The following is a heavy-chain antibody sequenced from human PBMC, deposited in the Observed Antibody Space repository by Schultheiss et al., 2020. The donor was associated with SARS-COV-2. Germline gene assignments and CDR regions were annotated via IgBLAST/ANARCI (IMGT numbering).Heavy chain of an antibody. CDR3: ARGDSSSYAFDI. D-gene: IGHD6-6*01. Sequence: GGSLRLSCAASGFTVSSNYMSWVRQAPGKGLEWVSSISRTGTTYSTDSVKGRFTISRDNSKNTLFLQLNSLRAEDTAVYYCARGDSSSYAFDIWGQGTMVTVSS. J-gene: IGHJ3*02. V-gene: IGHV3-53*01. CDR2: ISRTGTT. CDR1: GFTVSSNY.